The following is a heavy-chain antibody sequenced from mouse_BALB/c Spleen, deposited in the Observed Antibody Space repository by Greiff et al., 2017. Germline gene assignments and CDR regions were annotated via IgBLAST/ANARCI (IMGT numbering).Heavy chain of an antibody. J-gene: IGHJ2*01. CDR3: ARRGYRDYFDY. Sequence: EVKLVESGGGLVKPGGSLKLSCAASGFTFSSYAMSWVRQSPEKRLEWVAEISSGGSYTYYPDTVTGRFTISRDNAKNTLYLEMSSLRSEDTAMYYCARRGYRDYFDYWGQGTTLTVSS. V-gene: IGHV5-9-4*01. CDR1: GFTFSSYA. CDR2: ISSGGSYT. D-gene: IGHD2-12*01.